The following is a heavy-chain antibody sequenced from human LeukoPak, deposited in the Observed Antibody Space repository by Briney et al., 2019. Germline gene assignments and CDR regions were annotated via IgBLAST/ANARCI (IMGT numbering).Heavy chain of an antibody. CDR1: GFTVSSNY. CDR3: ARAVRGIRITVYYYYMDV. J-gene: IGHJ6*03. CDR2: IYSGGST. Sequence: PGGSLRLSCAASGFTVSSNYMSWVRQAPGKGLEWVSVIYSGGSTYYADSVKGRFTISRDNSKNTLYLQMNSLRAEDTAVYYCARAVRGIRITVYYYYMDVWAKGPRSPSP. V-gene: IGHV3-66*02. D-gene: IGHD2-15*01.